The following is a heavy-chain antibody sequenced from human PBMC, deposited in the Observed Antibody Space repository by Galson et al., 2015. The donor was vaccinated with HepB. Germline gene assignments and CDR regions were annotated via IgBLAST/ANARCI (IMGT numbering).Heavy chain of an antibody. Sequence: SLRLSCAASGFTLTDYEVNWVRQAPGKGLEWISYISSWRSDNTDYADSVRGRFTISRDNAKNSVLLQMNSLRVEDTALYYCARMEMSTVTSFDLWGRGTLVTVSS. V-gene: IGHV3-48*03. CDR2: ISSWRSDNT. D-gene: IGHD5-24*01. CDR3: ARMEMSTVTSFDL. CDR1: GFTLTDYE. J-gene: IGHJ4*02.